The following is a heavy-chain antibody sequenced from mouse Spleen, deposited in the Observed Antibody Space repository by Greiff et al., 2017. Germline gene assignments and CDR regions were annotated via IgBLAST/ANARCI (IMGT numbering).Heavy chain of an antibody. CDR2: IDPSDSYT. Sequence: QVQLQQPGAELVKPGASVKLSCKASGYTFTSYWMQWVKRRPGQGLEWIGEIDPSDSYTNYNQKFKGKATLTVDTSSSTAYMQLSSLTSEDSAVYYCAREQTAQATDYWGQGTTLTVSS. CDR1: GYTFTSYW. D-gene: IGHD3-2*02. V-gene: IGHV1-50*01. CDR3: AREQTAQATDY. J-gene: IGHJ2*01.